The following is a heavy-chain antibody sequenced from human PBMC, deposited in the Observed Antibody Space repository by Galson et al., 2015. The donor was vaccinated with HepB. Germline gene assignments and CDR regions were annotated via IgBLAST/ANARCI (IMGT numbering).Heavy chain of an antibody. J-gene: IGHJ4*02. CDR2: ISASGDDT. Sequence: SLRLSCAASGFTFSTCAMTWVRQAPGKGLEWVSTISASGDDTYYADPVKGRFTISRDNSKNTLNVQMNSLRADDTAVYYCAAGYYYGDLGRDWGQGTLVIVSS. CDR1: GFTFSTCA. CDR3: AAGYYYGDLGRD. D-gene: IGHD3-22*01. V-gene: IGHV3-23*01.